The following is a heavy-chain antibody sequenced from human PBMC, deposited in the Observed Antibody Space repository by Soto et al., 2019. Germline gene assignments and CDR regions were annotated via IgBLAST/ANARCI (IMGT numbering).Heavy chain of an antibody. D-gene: IGHD4-17*01. CDR1: GGSISSYY. Sequence: SETLSLTCPVSGGSISSYYWSWIRQPPGKGLEWIGYVHNSGTTSYNPSLKSRVTMSADTSKNQFSLRLSSVTAADTATYYCARASDYGYNWFDPWGQGTLVTVSS. V-gene: IGHV4-59*01. J-gene: IGHJ5*02. CDR2: VHNSGTT. CDR3: ARASDYGYNWFDP.